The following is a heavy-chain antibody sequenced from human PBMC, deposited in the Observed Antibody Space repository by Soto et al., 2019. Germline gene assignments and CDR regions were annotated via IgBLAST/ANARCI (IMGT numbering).Heavy chain of an antibody. CDR1: GFTFSGSA. CDR3: TRDFHGPPATTPRGFFYYYGMDV. J-gene: IGHJ6*02. V-gene: IGHV3-73*01. Sequence: GGSLRLSCTASGFTFSGSALNWVRQASGKGLECVGRIRSKVNSYATTYAASVKGRVTLSRDDSKNTAYLQMNSLKTEDTAVYYSTRDFHGPPATTPRGFFYYYGMDVRGHGTTVTV. CDR2: IRSKVNSYAT. D-gene: IGHD3-3*01.